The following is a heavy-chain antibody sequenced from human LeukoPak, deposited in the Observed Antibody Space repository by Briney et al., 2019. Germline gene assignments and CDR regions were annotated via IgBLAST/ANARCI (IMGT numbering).Heavy chain of an antibody. CDR1: GYTLTELS. CDR2: FDPEDGET. V-gene: IGHV1-24*01. D-gene: IGHD1-26*01. Sequence: RASVTVSCKVSGYTLTELSMHWVRQAPGKGLEWMGGFDPEDGETIYAQKFQGRVTMTEDTSTDTAYMELSSLRSEDTAVYYCATALSYSGSYFRFMRPVDYWGQGTLVTVSS. CDR3: ATALSYSGSYFRFMRPVDY. J-gene: IGHJ4*02.